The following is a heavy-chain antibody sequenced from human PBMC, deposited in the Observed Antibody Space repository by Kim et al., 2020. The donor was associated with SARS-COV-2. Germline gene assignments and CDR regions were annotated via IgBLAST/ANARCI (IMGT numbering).Heavy chain of an antibody. CDR2: ISYDGSNK. Sequence: GGSLRLSCAASGFTFSSYGMHWVRQAPGKGLEWVAVISYDGSNKYYADSVKGRFTISRDNSKNTLYLQMNSLRAEDTAVYYCASGSWGMDVWGQGTTVTASS. CDR1: GFTFSSYG. J-gene: IGHJ6*02. CDR3: ASGSWGMDV. V-gene: IGHV3-30*03.